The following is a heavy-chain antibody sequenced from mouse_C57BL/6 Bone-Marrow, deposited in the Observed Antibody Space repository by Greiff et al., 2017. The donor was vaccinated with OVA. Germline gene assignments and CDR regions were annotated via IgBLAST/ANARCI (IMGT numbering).Heavy chain of an antibody. V-gene: IGHV1-64*01. CDR2: IHPNSGST. CDR1: GYTFTSYW. Sequence: QVQLQQPGAELVKPGASVKLSCMASGYTFTSYWMHWVKQRPGQGLEWIGMIHPNSGSTNYNEKFKSKATLTVDKSSSTAYMQLSSLTSEDSAVYYCARTYYYGSSYVRGYYAMDYWGQGTSVTVSS. J-gene: IGHJ4*01. D-gene: IGHD1-1*01. CDR3: ARTYYYGSSYVRGYYAMDY.